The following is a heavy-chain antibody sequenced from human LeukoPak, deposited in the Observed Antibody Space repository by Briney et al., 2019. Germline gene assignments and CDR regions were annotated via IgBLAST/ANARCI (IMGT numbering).Heavy chain of an antibody. Sequence: ASVKVSCKASGYTFTSYDINWVRQATGQGLEWMGWMNPNSGNTGYAQKFQGRVTMTRNTSIGTAYMELSSLRSEDTAVYYCARPRKIAARPSSRNYFDYWGQGALVTVSS. CDR3: ARPRKIAARPSSRNYFDY. D-gene: IGHD6-6*01. V-gene: IGHV1-8*01. CDR1: GYTFTSYD. J-gene: IGHJ4*02. CDR2: MNPNSGNT.